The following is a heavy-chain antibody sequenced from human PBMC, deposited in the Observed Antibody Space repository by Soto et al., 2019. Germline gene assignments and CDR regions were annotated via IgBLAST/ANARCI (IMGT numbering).Heavy chain of an antibody. CDR3: ARVEGYCSSTSCYFGAFDI. CDR2: ISGNGEST. CDR1: GFTFSSYA. D-gene: IGHD2-2*01. Sequence: HPGGSLRLSCAASGFTFSSYAMDWVRQAPGKGLEYVSTISGNGESTFYANSVKGRFTISRDNSKNTLYLQMGSLRAEDMAVYYCARVEGYCSSTSCYFGAFDIWGQGTMVTVSS. V-gene: IGHV3-64*01. J-gene: IGHJ3*02.